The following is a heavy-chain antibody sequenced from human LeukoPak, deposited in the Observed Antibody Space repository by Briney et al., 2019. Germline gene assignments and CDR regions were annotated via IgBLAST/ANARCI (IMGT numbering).Heavy chain of an antibody. V-gene: IGHV3-23*01. Sequence: GGSLRLSCAASGFTFSSYAMSWVRHAPGEGLEWGSAIRGSGGNTYYADSVKGRFTISRDNSKNTLYLQMNSLRAEDTAVYYCAKTTHFDYWGQGTLVTVSS. D-gene: IGHD1-1*01. CDR3: AKTTHFDY. CDR1: GFTFSSYA. J-gene: IGHJ4*02. CDR2: IRGSGGNT.